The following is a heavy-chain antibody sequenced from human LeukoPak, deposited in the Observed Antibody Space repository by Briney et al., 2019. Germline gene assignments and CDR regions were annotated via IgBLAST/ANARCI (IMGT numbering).Heavy chain of an antibody. CDR1: GGSISSYY. D-gene: IGHD6-6*01. CDR3: ARWNLDIAARPFDY. Sequence: PSETLSLTCTVSGGSISSYYWSWIRQPPGKGLEWIGEINHSGSTNYNPSLKSRVTISVDTSKIQFSLKLSSVTAADTAVYYCARWNLDIAARPFDYWGQGTLVTVSS. V-gene: IGHV4-34*01. CDR2: INHSGST. J-gene: IGHJ4*02.